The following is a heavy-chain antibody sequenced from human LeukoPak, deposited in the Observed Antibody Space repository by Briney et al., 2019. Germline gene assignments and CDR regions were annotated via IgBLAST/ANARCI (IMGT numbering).Heavy chain of an antibody. Sequence: ASVKVSCKASGYTFTSYGISWVRQAPGQGLEWMGWISAYNGNTSYAQKLQGRVTMTTDTSTSTAYMELRSLRSDDTAVYYCAARLGATNAFDIWGQGTMVTVSS. V-gene: IGHV1-18*01. CDR3: AARLGATNAFDI. J-gene: IGHJ3*02. CDR1: GYTFTSYG. CDR2: ISAYNGNT. D-gene: IGHD1-26*01.